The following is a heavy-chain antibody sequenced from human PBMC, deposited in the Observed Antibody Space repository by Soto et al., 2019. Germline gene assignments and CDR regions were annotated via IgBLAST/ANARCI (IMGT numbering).Heavy chain of an antibody. CDR1: GFTFSSYA. J-gene: IGHJ1*01. CDR3: AKEREIWFREPRGYFQH. D-gene: IGHD3-10*01. CDR2: ISGSGGST. V-gene: IGHV3-23*01. Sequence: EVQLLESGGGLVQPGGSLRLSCAASGFTFSSYAMSWVRQAPGKGLEWVSAISGSGGSTYYADSVKGRFTISRDNSKNTLYLQMNSLRAEDTAVYYCAKEREIWFREPRGYFQHWGQGTLVTVSS.